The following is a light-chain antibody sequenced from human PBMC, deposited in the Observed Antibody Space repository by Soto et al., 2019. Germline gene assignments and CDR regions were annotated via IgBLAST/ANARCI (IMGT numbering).Light chain of an antibody. Sequence: DIVMTQTPLSLSVTPGQPASISCKSSQTLLRSDGTTYLYWYLQKPGQPPQLLISEVSNRFSGVPDKVSGSGSGTDFTLKISRGEAEEVGADYRMQSVRLPYTFGQGTKLEIK. CDR3: MQSVRLPYT. V-gene: IGKV2D-29*01. CDR1: QTLLRSDGTTY. J-gene: IGKJ2*01. CDR2: EVS.